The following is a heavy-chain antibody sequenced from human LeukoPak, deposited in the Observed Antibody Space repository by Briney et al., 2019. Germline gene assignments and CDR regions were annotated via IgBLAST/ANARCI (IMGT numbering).Heavy chain of an antibody. CDR1: GFSLRSSE. D-gene: IGHD3-9*01. J-gene: IGHJ4*02. V-gene: IGHV3-48*03. Sequence: PGGSLRLSCAASGFSLRSSEMNWVRQAPGKRLEWVCHISSGANAEYYVDSVRGRFTMSRDDAKNLLFLQMNSLRAEDTAVYYCARDTLNGPFVISLDYWGQGALVTVSS. CDR3: ARDTLNGPFVISLDY. CDR2: ISSGANAE.